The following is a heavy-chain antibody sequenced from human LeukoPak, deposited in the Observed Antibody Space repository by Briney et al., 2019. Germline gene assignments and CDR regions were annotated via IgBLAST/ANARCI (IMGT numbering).Heavy chain of an antibody. CDR1: GGTFSIYA. CDR2: IIPILGIA. D-gene: IGHD3-22*01. Sequence: GASVKVSCKASGGTFSIYAISWVRQAPGQGLEWMGRIIPILGIANYAQKFQGTVTITADKSTSTAYMELSSLRSEDTAVYYCARDNGYYDSSSVDYWGQGTLVTVSS. V-gene: IGHV1-69*04. CDR3: ARDNGYYDSSSVDY. J-gene: IGHJ4*02.